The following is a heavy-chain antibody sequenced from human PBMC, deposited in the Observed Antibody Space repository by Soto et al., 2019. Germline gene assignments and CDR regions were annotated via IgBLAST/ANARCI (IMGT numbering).Heavy chain of an antibody. J-gene: IGHJ1*01. CDR2: ISYDGSNK. V-gene: IGHV3-30*18. D-gene: IGHD6-19*01. Sequence: PXGSLRLSFAASGFTFSSYGMHWVRQAPGKGLEWVAVISYDGSNKYYADSVKGRFTISRDNSKNTLYLQMNSLRAEDTAVYYCAKDQDSSGWPANWGQGTLVTVSS. CDR1: GFTFSSYG. CDR3: AKDQDSSGWPAN.